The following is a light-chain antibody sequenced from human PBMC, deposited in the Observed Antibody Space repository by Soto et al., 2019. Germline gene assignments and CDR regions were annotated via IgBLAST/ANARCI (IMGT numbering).Light chain of an antibody. CDR2: GAS. Sequence: EIVLTQSPVTLSVSTGERATLSCRASQSVGNKLGWYQQRPGQAPRLLIIGASTRATGVPAKFSGSGYGTEFSLTINNLQTEDSAIYYCHQYASWSPFAFGQGTRLAIK. CDR3: HQYASWSPFA. V-gene: IGKV3-15*01. CDR1: QSVGNK. J-gene: IGKJ5*01.